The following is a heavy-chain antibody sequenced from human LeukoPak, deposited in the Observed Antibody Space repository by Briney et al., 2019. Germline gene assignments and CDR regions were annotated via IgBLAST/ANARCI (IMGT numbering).Heavy chain of an antibody. CDR3: ARSPRGSGSYYYYYYYYMDV. Sequence: MTSETLSLTCAVSGGSISSSNWWSWVRQPPGKGLEWIGEIYHSGSTNYNPSLKSRVTISVDKSKNQFSLKLSSVTAADTAVYYCARSPRGSGSYYYYYYYYMDVWGKGTTVTVSS. D-gene: IGHD3-10*01. CDR2: IYHSGST. V-gene: IGHV4-4*02. J-gene: IGHJ6*03. CDR1: GGSISSSNW.